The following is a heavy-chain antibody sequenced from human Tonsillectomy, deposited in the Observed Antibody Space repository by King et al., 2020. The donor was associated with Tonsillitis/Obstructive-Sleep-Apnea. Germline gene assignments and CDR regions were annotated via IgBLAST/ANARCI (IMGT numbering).Heavy chain of an antibody. CDR2: TNSDGSST. CDR1: GFSFSKYW. V-gene: IGHV3-74*01. CDR3: ARDSLGGLAVDD. D-gene: IGHD3/OR15-3a*01. Sequence: VQLVESGGGLVQPGGSLRLSCAAPGFSFSKYWMHWVRQAPGKGLVWVSRTNSDGSSTSYADSVKGRFTISRDNAKNTVYLQMNSLRVEDTAVYYCARDSLGGLAVDDWGQGTLVTVSS. J-gene: IGHJ4*02.